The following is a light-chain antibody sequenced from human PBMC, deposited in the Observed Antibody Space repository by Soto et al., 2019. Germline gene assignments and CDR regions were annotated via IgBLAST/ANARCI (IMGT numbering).Light chain of an antibody. J-gene: IGKJ1*01. V-gene: IGKV3-15*01. CDR3: QQYNNWRTWT. CDR2: GAS. CDR1: QSVSSN. Sequence: EIVMTQSPATLYVSPGERATLSCRASQSVSSNVAWYQQKPGQAPRLLIYGASTRATGIPARFSGSGSGTEFTLTISSLQSEDFAVYYCQQYNNWRTWTFGQGTKVEIK.